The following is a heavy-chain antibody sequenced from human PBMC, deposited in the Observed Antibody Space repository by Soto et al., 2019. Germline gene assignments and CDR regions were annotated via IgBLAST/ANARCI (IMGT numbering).Heavy chain of an antibody. D-gene: IGHD3-16*01. Sequence: GGSLRLSCAASGFTFDDYAMHWVRQAPGKGLEWVSGISWNSGSIGYADSVKGRFTISRDNAKNSLYLQMNSLRAEDTALYYCAKSWGLYYYYGMDVWGQGTTVTVSS. J-gene: IGHJ6*02. CDR2: ISWNSGSI. CDR1: GFTFDDYA. V-gene: IGHV3-9*01. CDR3: AKSWGLYYYYGMDV.